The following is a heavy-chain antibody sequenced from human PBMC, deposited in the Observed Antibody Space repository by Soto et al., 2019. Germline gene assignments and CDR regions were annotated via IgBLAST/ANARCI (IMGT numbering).Heavy chain of an antibody. CDR3: ARDSRYYDSSGSRGFDP. J-gene: IGHJ5*02. CDR2: IKSKTDGGTT. CDR1: GFTFSNAW. V-gene: IGHV3-15*01. Sequence: PGGSLRLSCAASGFTFSNAWMSWVRQAPGKGLEWVGRIKSKTDGGTTDYAAPVKGRFTISRDNSKNTLYLQMNSLRAEDTAVYYCARDSRYYDSSGSRGFDPWGQGTLVTVSS. D-gene: IGHD3-22*01.